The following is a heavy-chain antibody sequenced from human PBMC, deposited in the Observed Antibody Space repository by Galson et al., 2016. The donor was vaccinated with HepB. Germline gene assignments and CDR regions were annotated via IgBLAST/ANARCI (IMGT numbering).Heavy chain of an antibody. D-gene: IGHD3-10*01. J-gene: IGHJ5*01. CDR3: ARDHRAAGWFDS. CDR1: GGSISHYY. Sequence: SETLSLTCTVSGGSISHYYWSWIRQPPGKGLEWIGNIYYSGDTNYNPSLKSRVTISVDTSKNQFSLKLTSVTAADTAVYYCARDHRAAGWFDSWGQGTLVTVPS. CDR2: IYYSGDT. V-gene: IGHV4-59*01.